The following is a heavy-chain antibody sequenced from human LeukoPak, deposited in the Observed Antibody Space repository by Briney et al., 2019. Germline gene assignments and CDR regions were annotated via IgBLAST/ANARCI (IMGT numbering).Heavy chain of an antibody. D-gene: IGHD3-10*01. J-gene: IGHJ2*01. CDR3: ARVAVYGSGSYKPYWYFDL. V-gene: IGHV4-38-2*02. Sequence: SETLSLTCTVSGYSISSGYYWGWIRQPPGKGLEWIGSIYHSGSTYYNPSLKSRVTISVDTSKNQFSLKLSSVTAADTAVYYCARVAVYGSGSYKPYWYFDLWGRGTLVTVSS. CDR2: IYHSGST. CDR1: GYSISSGYY.